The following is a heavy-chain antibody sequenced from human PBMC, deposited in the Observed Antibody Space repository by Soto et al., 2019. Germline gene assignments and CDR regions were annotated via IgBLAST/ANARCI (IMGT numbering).Heavy chain of an antibody. V-gene: IGHV1-46*01. CDR1: GYTITSYY. CDR2: INPSGGST. Sequence: ASVTVSCQTSGYTITSYYMHWLRQAPGQGLEWMGIINPSGGSTGYAQRFQGRVTMTRDTSTSTVYMELSSLRSEDTAVYYCARGTKGMDVWGQGTTVTVSS. CDR3: ARGTKGMDV. J-gene: IGHJ6*02.